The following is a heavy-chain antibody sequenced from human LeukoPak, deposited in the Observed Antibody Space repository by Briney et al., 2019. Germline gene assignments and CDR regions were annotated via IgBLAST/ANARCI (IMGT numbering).Heavy chain of an antibody. CDR3: ARDIYYYGSGSQGFDY. J-gene: IGHJ4*02. CDR1: GFTFSSYA. V-gene: IGHV3-23*01. CDR2: ISGSGGST. D-gene: IGHD3-10*01. Sequence: GGSLRLSCAASGFTFSSYAMSWVRQAPGKGLEWVSAISGSGGSTYYADSVKGRFTISRDNAKNSLYLQMNSLRAEDTAVYYCARDIYYYGSGSQGFDYWGQGTLVTVSS.